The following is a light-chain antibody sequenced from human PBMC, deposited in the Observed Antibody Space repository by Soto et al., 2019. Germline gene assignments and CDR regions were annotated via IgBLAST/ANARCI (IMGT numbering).Light chain of an antibody. V-gene: IGKV1-33*01. CDR1: QSISSY. CDR2: DAS. CDR3: QQYENLPT. J-gene: IGKJ5*01. Sequence: DIQMTQSPSSLSASVGDRVTVTCRASQSISSYLNWYQQKPGRAPKLLIYDASNLEAGVPSRFRGSGSGTDFTFTISRLQPEDIATYYCQQYENLPTFGQGTRLEIK.